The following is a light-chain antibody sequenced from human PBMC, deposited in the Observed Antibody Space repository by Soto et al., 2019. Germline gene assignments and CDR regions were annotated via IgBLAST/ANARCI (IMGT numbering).Light chain of an antibody. CDR3: CSYAGSYPYV. J-gene: IGLJ1*01. Sequence: QSVLTQPRSVSGSPGQSVTISCTGTSSDVGGYNYVSWYQQHPGKAPKLMIYDVSKRPSGVPDRFSGSKSGNTASLTISGLQAEDKADYYCCSYAGSYPYVFGTGTKLTV. V-gene: IGLV2-11*01. CDR2: DVS. CDR1: SSDVGGYNY.